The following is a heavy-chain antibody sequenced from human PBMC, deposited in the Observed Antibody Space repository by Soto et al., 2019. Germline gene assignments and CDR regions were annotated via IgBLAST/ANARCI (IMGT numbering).Heavy chain of an antibody. J-gene: IGHJ4*02. CDR2: IYYSGST. CDR1: AGSMRRRSYH. D-gene: IGHD4-17*01. Sequence: PSETLSLTCTGSAGSMRRRSYHWGWLRQPTGKGLEWIGSIYYSGSTYYNPSLKSRVTISVDTSKNKFSLKLSSVTAADTAVYYCARSMTTVVTLDYWGQGTLVTVS. V-gene: IGHV4-39*01. CDR3: ARSMTTVVTLDY.